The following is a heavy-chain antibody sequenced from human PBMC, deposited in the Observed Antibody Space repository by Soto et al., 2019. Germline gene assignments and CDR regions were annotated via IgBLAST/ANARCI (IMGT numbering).Heavy chain of an antibody. Sequence: GGSLRLSCAASGFTFSSYAMSWVRQAPGKGLEWVSAISGSGGSTYYADSVKGRFTISRDNSKNTLYLQMNSLRAEDTAVYYCAKDLTRVTIFGVAPRGWFDPWGQGTLVTVSS. D-gene: IGHD3-3*01. CDR2: ISGSGGST. CDR3: AKDLTRVTIFGVAPRGWFDP. J-gene: IGHJ5*02. CDR1: GFTFSSYA. V-gene: IGHV3-23*01.